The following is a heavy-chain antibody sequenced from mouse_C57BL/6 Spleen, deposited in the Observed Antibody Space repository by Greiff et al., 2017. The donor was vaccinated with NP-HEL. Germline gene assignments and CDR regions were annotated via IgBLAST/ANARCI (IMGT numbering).Heavy chain of an antibody. V-gene: IGHV1-59*01. CDR3: ARYYGDNYYAMDY. Sequence: QVQLQQPGAELVRPGTSVKLSCKASGYTFTSYWMHWVKQRPGQGLEWIGVIDPSDSYTNYNQKFKGKATLTVDTSSSTAYMQLSSLTSEDSAVYYCARYYGDNYYAMDYWGQGTSVTVSS. J-gene: IGHJ4*01. CDR1: GYTFTSYW. D-gene: IGHD1-1*01. CDR2: IDPSDSYT.